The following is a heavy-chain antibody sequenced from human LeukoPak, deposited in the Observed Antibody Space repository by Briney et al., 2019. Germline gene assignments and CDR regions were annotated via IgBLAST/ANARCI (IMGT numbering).Heavy chain of an antibody. CDR2: TSGSGGST. J-gene: IGHJ4*02. CDR3: AKASCSSTTCYFFDY. D-gene: IGHD2-2*01. CDR1: GFSFSNFA. V-gene: IGHV3-23*01. Sequence: PGGSLRLSCAASGFSFSNFAMSWVRQAPVKGLEWVSGTSGSGGSTYYADSVKGRFTISRDNSKSTLYLQMNTLRAEDTAVYVCAKASCSSTTCYFFDYWGQGTLVTVSS.